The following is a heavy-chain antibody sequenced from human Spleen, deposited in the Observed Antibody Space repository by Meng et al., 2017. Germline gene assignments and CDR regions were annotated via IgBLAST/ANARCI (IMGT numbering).Heavy chain of an antibody. D-gene: IGHD3-9*01. J-gene: IGHJ4*02. Sequence: LVQAGAEVKKPGSSVKVSCKASGGTFSTYIINWVRQAPGQGLEWVGGIVPIFGTPDYAQKFQGRVTITADKSTSTAYMELSSLRSEDTAMYYCASRDDFLTGADYWGQGSLVTVSS. CDR3: ASRDDFLTGADY. CDR1: GGTFSTYI. CDR2: IVPIFGTP. V-gene: IGHV1-69*06.